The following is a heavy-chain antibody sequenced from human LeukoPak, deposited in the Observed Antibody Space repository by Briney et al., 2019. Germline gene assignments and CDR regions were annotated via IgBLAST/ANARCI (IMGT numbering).Heavy chain of an antibody. CDR3: ARERSSSGGHNWFDP. Sequence: SETLSLTCTVSGGYIITSGHYWGWIRQPPGKGLEWIGSVYYTGVTSTNPFFRSRMSISVDTSKNQCSLNLTSVTAADAAVYYCARERSSSGGHNWFDPWGQGTLVTVSS. D-gene: IGHD4-23*01. CDR2: VYYTGVT. V-gene: IGHV4-39*07. CDR1: GGYIITSGHY. J-gene: IGHJ5*02.